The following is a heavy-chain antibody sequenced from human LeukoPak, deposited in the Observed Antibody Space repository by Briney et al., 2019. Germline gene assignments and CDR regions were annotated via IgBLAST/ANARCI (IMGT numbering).Heavy chain of an antibody. J-gene: IGHJ5*02. V-gene: IGHV3-30*04. D-gene: IGHD3-3*01. CDR1: GFSFNSYD. CDR3: AKAAGKENGYDFWFEH. CDR2: ISYDGKKS. Sequence: GGSLRLSCAASGFSFNSYDMHWVRQAPGKGLEWVAVISYDGKKSYYADSVKGRFTISRDNSKGTVYLQMNSLRAEDTAVYYCAKAAGKENGYDFWFEHWGQGALVTVSS.